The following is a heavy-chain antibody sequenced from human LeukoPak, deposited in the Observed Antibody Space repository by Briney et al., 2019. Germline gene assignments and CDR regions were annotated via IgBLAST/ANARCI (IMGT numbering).Heavy chain of an antibody. V-gene: IGHV3-23*01. CDR1: GFTFSSYA. J-gene: IGHJ4*02. CDR3: PRQSYASGWNPFDY. CDR2: ISGGGITT. D-gene: IGHD6-19*01. Sequence: GGSLRLSCAASGFTFSSYAMSWVRQAPGKGLEWVSTISGGGITTYYADSAKGRFTISRDNSKNTLYLQMNSLTAEDTAVYYCPRQSYASGWNPFDYWGQGILVTVSS.